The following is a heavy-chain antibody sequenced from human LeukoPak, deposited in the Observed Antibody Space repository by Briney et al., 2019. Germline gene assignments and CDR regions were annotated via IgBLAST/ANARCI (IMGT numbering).Heavy chain of an antibody. V-gene: IGHV4-4*07. Sequence: SETLSLTCTVSGGSISSYYWSWIRQPAGKGLERIGRIYTSGSTNYNPSLKSRVTMSVDTSKNQFSLKLSSVTAADTAVYYCARDGYYYGSGSYITRGGPNWFDPWGQGTLVTVSS. J-gene: IGHJ5*02. CDR3: ARDGYYYGSGSYITRGGPNWFDP. CDR1: GGSISSYY. CDR2: IYTSGST. D-gene: IGHD3-10*01.